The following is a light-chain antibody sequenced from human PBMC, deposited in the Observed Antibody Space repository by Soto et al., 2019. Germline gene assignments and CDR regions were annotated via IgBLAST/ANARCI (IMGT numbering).Light chain of an antibody. CDR2: KAS. J-gene: IGKJ1*01. V-gene: IGKV1-5*03. CDR3: KQYNSYSWT. CDR1: QSISSW. Sequence: DIQMTQSPSTLSASAGDRVTITCRASQSISSWLAWYQQKPGKAPKLLIYKASSLESGVQSRFTGSGSGTEFTLTIRSLQPDDFATYYCKQYNSYSWTFGQGTKVDIK.